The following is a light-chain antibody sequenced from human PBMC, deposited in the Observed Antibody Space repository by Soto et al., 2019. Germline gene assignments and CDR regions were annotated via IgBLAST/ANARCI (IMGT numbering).Light chain of an antibody. CDR1: QSILYSSNNKSY. J-gene: IGKJ4*01. CDR2: WAF. Sequence: DIVMTQSPDSLAVSLGERATINCKASQSILYSSNNKSYLAWYQQKPGQPPKLLIYWAFTRESGVPDRFSGSGSGTDFTLTISSLQAEDVAVYYCQQYYNTHLTFGGGTKVQIK. CDR3: QQYYNTHLT. V-gene: IGKV4-1*01.